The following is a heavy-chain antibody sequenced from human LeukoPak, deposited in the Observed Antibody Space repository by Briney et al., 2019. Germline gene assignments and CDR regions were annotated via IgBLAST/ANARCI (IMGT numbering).Heavy chain of an antibody. Sequence: GGSLRLSCAASGFTFSSYGMHWVRQAPGKGLEWVAVIWYDGSNKYYADSVKGRFTISRDNSKNTLYLQMNSLRAEDTAVYYCARTGYSSGWYTDYWGQGTLVTVSS. D-gene: IGHD6-19*01. CDR2: IWYDGSNK. CDR1: GFTFSSYG. V-gene: IGHV3-33*01. J-gene: IGHJ4*02. CDR3: ARTGYSSGWYTDY.